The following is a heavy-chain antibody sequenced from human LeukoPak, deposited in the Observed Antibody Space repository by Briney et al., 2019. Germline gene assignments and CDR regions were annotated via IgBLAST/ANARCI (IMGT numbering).Heavy chain of an antibody. CDR3: ARSDILTGYYRFDY. D-gene: IGHD3-9*01. CDR1: GGSISSYY. Sequence: PSETLSLTCTVSGGSISSYYWSWIRQPAGKGLEWIGRIYTSGSTNYNPSLKSRVTISVDTSKNQFSLKLSSVTAADTAVYYCARSDILTGYYRFDYWGQGTLVTVSS. J-gene: IGHJ4*02. V-gene: IGHV4-4*07. CDR2: IYTSGST.